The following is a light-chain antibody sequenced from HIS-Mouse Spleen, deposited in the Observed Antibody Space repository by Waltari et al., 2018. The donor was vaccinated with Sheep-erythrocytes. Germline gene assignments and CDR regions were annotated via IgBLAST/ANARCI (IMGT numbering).Light chain of an antibody. J-gene: IGLJ1*01. CDR3: CSYAGSYNHV. CDR2: DVS. Sequence: QSALTQPRSVSGSPGQSVTIPCTVPSSDVGGYHYVLWYQQHPGKAPKLMIYDVSKRPSGVPDRFSGSKSGNTASLTISGLQAEDEADYYCCSYAGSYNHVFATGTKVTVL. CDR1: SSDVGGYHY. V-gene: IGLV2-11*01.